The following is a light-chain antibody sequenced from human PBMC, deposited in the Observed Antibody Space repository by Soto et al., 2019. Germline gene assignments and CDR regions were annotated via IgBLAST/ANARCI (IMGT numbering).Light chain of an antibody. CDR1: QSINKW. J-gene: IGKJ1*01. CDR2: KAS. V-gene: IGKV1-5*03. CDR3: LQEYDYTRT. Sequence: DLPRTQSPSALSASVGDRVTITGRASQSINKWMAWYQLKPGKAPQLLIYKASSLQSGVPSRFSGRGSGTDFNLTISRLQTEDFATYYCLQEYDYTRTFGQGTKVDIK.